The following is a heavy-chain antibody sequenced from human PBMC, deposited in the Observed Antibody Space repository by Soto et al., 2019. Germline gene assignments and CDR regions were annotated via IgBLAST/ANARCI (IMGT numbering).Heavy chain of an antibody. D-gene: IGHD2-15*01. V-gene: IGHV1-69*01. CDR2: IIPIFGTA. CDR1: GGTFSSYA. CDR3: ARQNVGYCSGGSCYSFWFDP. J-gene: IGHJ5*02. Sequence: QVQLVQSGAEVKKPGSSVKVSCKASGGTFSSYAISWVRQAPGQGLEWMGGIIPIFGTANYAQKFQGRVTITADESTSTAYMGLSSLRSEDTAVYYCARQNVGYCSGGSCYSFWFDPWGQGTLVTVSS.